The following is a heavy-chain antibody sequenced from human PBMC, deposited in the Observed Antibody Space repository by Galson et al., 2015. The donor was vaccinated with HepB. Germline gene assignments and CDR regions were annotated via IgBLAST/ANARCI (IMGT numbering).Heavy chain of an antibody. CDR1: GYTFTGYY. V-gene: IGHV1-2*02. CDR2: INPNSGGT. CDR3: ARTGRWRTFDS. D-gene: IGHD4-23*01. J-gene: IGHJ4*02. Sequence: SVKVSCKASGYTFTGYYLHWVRQAPGQGLEWMGCINPNSGGTDYAQRFQGRVTMTTERSISTTYMELSRLRSDDTAIFYCARTGRWRTFDSWGQGTLVTVSS.